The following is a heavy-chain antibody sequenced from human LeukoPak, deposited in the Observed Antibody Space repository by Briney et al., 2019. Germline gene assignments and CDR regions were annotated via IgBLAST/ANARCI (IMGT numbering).Heavy chain of an antibody. CDR3: ATLITTYYDFWSGYYRFGIDY. V-gene: IGHV1-24*01. D-gene: IGHD3-3*01. CDR2: FAPEDGET. J-gene: IGHJ4*02. CDR1: GYTLTELS. Sequence: ASVKVSCKVSGYTLTELSMHWVRQAPGKGLEWMGGFAPEDGETIYAQKFQGRVTMTEDTSTDTAYMELSSLRSEDTAVYYCATLITTYYDFWSGYYRFGIDYWGQGTLVTVSS.